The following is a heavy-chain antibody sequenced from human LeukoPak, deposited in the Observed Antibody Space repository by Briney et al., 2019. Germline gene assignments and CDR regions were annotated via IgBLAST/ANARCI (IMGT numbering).Heavy chain of an antibody. CDR3: ASRIAETDYYYYMDV. V-gene: IGHV1-18*01. D-gene: IGHD6-13*01. J-gene: IGHJ6*03. Sequence: GASVKVSCKASGYTFTSYGISWVRQAPGQGLEWMGWISAYNGNTNYAQKLQGRVTMTTDTSTSTAYMELRSLRSDDTAVYYCASRIAETDYYYYMDVWGKGTTVTISS. CDR2: ISAYNGNT. CDR1: GYTFTSYG.